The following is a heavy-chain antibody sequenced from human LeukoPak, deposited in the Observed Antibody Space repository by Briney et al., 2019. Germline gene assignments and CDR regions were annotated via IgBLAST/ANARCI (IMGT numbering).Heavy chain of an antibody. V-gene: IGHV4-34*01. CDR2: IHHSGTT. CDR1: GGSFSDHY. CDR3: ARWGVVTQRGVHYHYSMDF. D-gene: IGHD4-23*01. J-gene: IGHJ6*03. Sequence: SETLSLTCGIYGGSFSDHYWNWNRQPPGKGLEWIGEIHHSGTTEYNPSLKSRVTISADRSKNQFSLNLTSVTAADTAVYYCARWGVVTQRGVHYHYSMDFWDNGTTVTVSS.